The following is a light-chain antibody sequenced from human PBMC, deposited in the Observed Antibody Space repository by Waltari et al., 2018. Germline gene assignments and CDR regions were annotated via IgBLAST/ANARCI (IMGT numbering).Light chain of an antibody. J-gene: IGLJ2*01. V-gene: IGLV2-14*03. CDR3: SSYTTSSTLV. CDR1: SSDVGGYNS. Sequence: QSALTQPASVSGSPGQSITISCTGTSSDVGGYNSVSWYQQHPGKAPKVMIYDVRNRPSGVSNRFSGYKSGNTASLTISGLQAEDEADYYCSSYTTSSTLVFGGGTKLTVL. CDR2: DVR.